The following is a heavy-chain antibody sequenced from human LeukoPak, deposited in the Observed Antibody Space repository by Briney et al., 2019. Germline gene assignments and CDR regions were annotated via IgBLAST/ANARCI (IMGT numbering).Heavy chain of an antibody. CDR3: ARHAYCSGGSCPDF. Sequence: SETQSLTCAVSGYSISSGYYWGWIRQPPGKGLEWIGSIFRSGSTHYHPSLKSRVTISVDTSKNQFSLKLSSVTAADTAVYYCARHAYCSGGSCPDFWGQGTLVTVSS. J-gene: IGHJ4*02. CDR1: GYSISSGYY. D-gene: IGHD2-15*01. CDR2: IFRSGST. V-gene: IGHV4-38-2*01.